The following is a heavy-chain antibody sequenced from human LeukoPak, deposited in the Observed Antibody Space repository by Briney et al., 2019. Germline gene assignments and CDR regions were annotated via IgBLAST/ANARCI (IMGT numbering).Heavy chain of an antibody. D-gene: IGHD3-10*01. J-gene: IGHJ4*02. V-gene: IGHV3-23*01. CDR3: AILRGRVTPEDY. CDR1: GFPFSSYG. Sequence: GGSLRLSCAASGFPFSSYGMSWARQAPGKGLEWVSTINADGGSTFYADSVEGRFTISRDNSKNTLSLLLNSLRAEDTALYYCAILRGRVTPEDYWGQGTLVTVSS. CDR2: INADGGST.